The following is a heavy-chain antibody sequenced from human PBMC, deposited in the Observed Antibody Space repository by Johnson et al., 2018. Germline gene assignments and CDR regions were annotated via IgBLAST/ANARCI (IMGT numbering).Heavy chain of an antibody. CDR1: GFTFSNYC. V-gene: IGHV3-33*01. Sequence: QVQLVQSGGGVVQPGRSLRISCAASGFTFSNYCIHWVRQAPGKGLEWVGVIWYDGSNKYYGDAVKGTFTISRDNSKNTLYLQMNRRRAEDTAVYYCAREGDGLDVWGQGTTVTVSS. D-gene: IGHD3-16*01. CDR2: IWYDGSNK. J-gene: IGHJ6*02. CDR3: AREGDGLDV.